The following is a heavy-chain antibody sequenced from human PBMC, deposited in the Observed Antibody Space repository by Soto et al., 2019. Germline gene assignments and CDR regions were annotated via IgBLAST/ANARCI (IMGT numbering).Heavy chain of an antibody. D-gene: IGHD6-13*01. V-gene: IGHV3-23*01. CDR2: LSDSGGSI. CDR1: GFPFSRHA. J-gene: IGHJ4*02. Sequence: GGSLSLSCPASGFPFSRHAMTWVRQAPGKGLEWVSGLSDSGGSIYYADSVKGRFTISRDNSMNTLYLQMNTLRAEDTAIYYCAKVSSSWYAGFFDLWGQGTLVTVSS. CDR3: AKVSSSWYAGFFDL.